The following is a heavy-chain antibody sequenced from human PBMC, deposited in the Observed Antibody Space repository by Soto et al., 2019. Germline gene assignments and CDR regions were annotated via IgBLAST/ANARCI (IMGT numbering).Heavy chain of an antibody. V-gene: IGHV1-18*04. CDR1: GYTFTSYG. D-gene: IGHD2-2*01. CDR3: ARGPRYCSTTTCFSGVTWFDP. Sequence: ASVKVSCQASGYTFTSYGISWVRQAPGQGLEWMGWISSYNGNTNYAQKVQGRVTLTTDSSTSTTYMELRSLRSDDTAVYYCARGPRYCSTTTCFSGVTWFDPWGRGTLVTVSS. CDR2: ISSYNGNT. J-gene: IGHJ5*02.